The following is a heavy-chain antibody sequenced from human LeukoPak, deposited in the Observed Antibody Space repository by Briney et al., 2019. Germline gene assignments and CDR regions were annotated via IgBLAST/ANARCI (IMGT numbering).Heavy chain of an antibody. D-gene: IGHD3-22*01. CDR3: AKDLPGIDSGYYYNAFDI. CDR2: ISYDGSNK. V-gene: IGHV3-30*18. Sequence: PGGSLRLSCAASGFTFSSYGMHWVRQAPGKGLEWVAVISYDGSNKYYADSVKGRFTISRDNSKNTLYLQMNSLRAEDTAVYYCAKDLPGIDSGYYYNAFDIWGQGTMVTVSS. CDR1: GFTFSSYG. J-gene: IGHJ3*02.